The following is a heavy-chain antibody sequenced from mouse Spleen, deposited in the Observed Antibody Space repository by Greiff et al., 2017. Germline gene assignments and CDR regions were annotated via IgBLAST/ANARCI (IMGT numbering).Heavy chain of an antibody. CDR2: IWAGGST. V-gene: IGHV2-9*02. Sequence: VQGVESGPGLVAPSQSLSITCTVSGFSLTSYGVHWVRQPPGKGLEWLGVIWAGGSTNYNSALMSRLSISKDNSKSQVFLKMNSLQTDDTAMYYCARDPYYGGAMDYWGQGTSVTVSS. J-gene: IGHJ4*01. CDR1: GFSLTSYG. D-gene: IGHD1-1*01. CDR3: ARDPYYGGAMDY.